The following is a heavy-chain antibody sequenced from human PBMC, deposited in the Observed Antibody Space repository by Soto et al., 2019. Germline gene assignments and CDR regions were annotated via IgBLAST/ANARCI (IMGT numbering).Heavy chain of an antibody. CDR1: GYTFTGYY. J-gene: IGHJ5*02. V-gene: IGHV1-2*04. D-gene: IGHD6-6*01. CDR3: ARERGEYSSSSPPGWFDP. CDR2: INPNSGGT. Sequence: ASVKVSCKASGYTFTGYYMHWVRQAPGQGLEWMGWINPNSGGTNYAQKFQGWVTMTRDTSISTAYMELSRLRSDDTAVYYCARERGEYSSSSPPGWFDPWGQGTLVTVS.